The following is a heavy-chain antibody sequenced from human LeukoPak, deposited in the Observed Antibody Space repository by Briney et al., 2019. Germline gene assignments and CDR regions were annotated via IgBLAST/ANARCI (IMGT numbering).Heavy chain of an antibody. D-gene: IGHD1-14*01. Sequence: SETLSLTCTVSGGSIRSSSYYWGWIRQPPGKGLEWIGTIYYNGATQYNPSLKSRVTISVDTSKNQFYLKLSSVTAADTAVYYCARPRSYYYMDVWGKGTTVTVSS. J-gene: IGHJ6*03. V-gene: IGHV4-39*01. CDR2: IYYNGAT. CDR1: GGSIRSSSYY. CDR3: ARPRSYYYMDV.